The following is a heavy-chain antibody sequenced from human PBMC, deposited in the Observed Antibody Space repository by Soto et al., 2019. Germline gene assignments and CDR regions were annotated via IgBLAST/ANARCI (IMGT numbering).Heavy chain of an antibody. CDR2: IYPGDSDT. CDR3: AGRDSSVLFGAFGI. V-gene: IGHV5-51*01. J-gene: IGHJ3*02. Sequence: GESLKISCKGSGYNFNNKWIGWVRQMPGKGLEWMGVIYPGDSDTTYSPSLQGHVTISVDKSISTAYLQWSSLKASDTAMYYCAGRDSSVLFGAFGIWGQGTMVTASS. CDR1: GYNFNNKW. D-gene: IGHD6-19*01.